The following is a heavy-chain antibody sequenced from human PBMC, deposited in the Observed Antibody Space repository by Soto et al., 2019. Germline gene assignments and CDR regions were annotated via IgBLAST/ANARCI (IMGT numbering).Heavy chain of an antibody. J-gene: IGHJ6*02. CDR1: GFTFSSYG. Sequence: PGGSLRLSCAASGFTFSSYGMHWVRQAPGKGLEWVAVIWYDGSNKYYADSVKGRFTISRDNSKNTLYLQMNSLRAEDTAVYYCARASGGWRRVDRSGSHYYGMDVWGQGYTVTVSS. CDR3: ARASGGWRRVDRSGSHYYGMDV. D-gene: IGHD5-12*01. V-gene: IGHV3-33*01. CDR2: IWYDGSNK.